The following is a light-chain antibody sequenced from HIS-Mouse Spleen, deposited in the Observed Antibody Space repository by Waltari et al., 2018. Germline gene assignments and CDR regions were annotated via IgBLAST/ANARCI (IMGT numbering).Light chain of an antibody. V-gene: IGLV3-25*03. CDR2: KDS. J-gene: IGLJ2*01. CDR1: ALPKQY. Sequence: SYELTQPPSVSVSPGPTARITCSGDALPKQYAYGYQQKPGQAPVLVIYKDSERPSGIPERFSGSSSGTTVTLTISGVQAEDEADYYCQSADSSGTYSVVFGGGTKLTVL. CDR3: QSADSSGTYSVV.